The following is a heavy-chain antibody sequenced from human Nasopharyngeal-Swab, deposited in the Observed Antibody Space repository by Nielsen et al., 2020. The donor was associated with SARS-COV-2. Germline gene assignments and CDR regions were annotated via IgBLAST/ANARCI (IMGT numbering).Heavy chain of an antibody. V-gene: IGHV4-34*01. CDR2: INHSGST. D-gene: IGHD3-9*01. Sequence: SETLSLTCTVSGGSVSGYYWSWIRQPPGKGLEWIGEINHSGSTNYNPSLKSRVTISVDTSKNQFSLKLSSVTAADTAVYYCARVGYDILTGHYYYFDYWGQGTLVTVSS. CDR1: GGSVSGYY. J-gene: IGHJ4*02. CDR3: ARVGYDILTGHYYYFDY.